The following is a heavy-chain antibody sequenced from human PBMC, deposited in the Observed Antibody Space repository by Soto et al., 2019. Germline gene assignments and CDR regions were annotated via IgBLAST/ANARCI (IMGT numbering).Heavy chain of an antibody. CDR1: GGTFSSYT. CDR2: IIPILGIA. J-gene: IGHJ3*02. V-gene: IGHV1-69*02. CDR3: ARAGSRTSAAFDI. Sequence: AASVKVSCKASGGTFSSYTISWVRQAPGQGLEWMGRIIPILGIANYAQKFQGRVTITADKSTSTAYMELSSLRSEDTAVYYCARAGSRTSAAFDIWGQGTMVTVSS. D-gene: IGHD5-12*01.